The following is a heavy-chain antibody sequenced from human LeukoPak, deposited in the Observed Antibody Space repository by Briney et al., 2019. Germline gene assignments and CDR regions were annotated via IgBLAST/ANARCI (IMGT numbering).Heavy chain of an antibody. D-gene: IGHD3-22*01. V-gene: IGHV3-33*01. Sequence: GGSLRLSCAASGSTFSSYGMHWVRQAPGKGLEWVAVIWYDGSDKYYADSVKGRFTISRDNSKNTLYLPMNSLRAEDTAVYYCARDHHSGYIDYWGQGTLVTVSS. CDR2: IWYDGSDK. CDR3: ARDHHSGYIDY. J-gene: IGHJ4*02. CDR1: GSTFSSYG.